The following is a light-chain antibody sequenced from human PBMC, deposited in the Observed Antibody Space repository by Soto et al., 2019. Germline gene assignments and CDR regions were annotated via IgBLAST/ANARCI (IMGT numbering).Light chain of an antibody. CDR3: QQGSTWPWT. V-gene: IGKV3-11*01. J-gene: IGKJ1*01. CDR1: QSVSSS. Sequence: IVLTHSPATLSLSTWQRSTLSFRASQSVSSSLAWYQQKLGQAPRLLIYEASDRATGIPARFSGSGSGTDFTLIISSLEPEDFAVYYCQQGSTWPWTFGQGTKVDI. CDR2: EAS.